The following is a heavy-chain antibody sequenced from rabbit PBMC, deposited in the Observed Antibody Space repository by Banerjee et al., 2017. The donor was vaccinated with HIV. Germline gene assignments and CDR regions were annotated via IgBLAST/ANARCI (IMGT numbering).Heavy chain of an antibody. V-gene: IGHV1S40*01. CDR3: ARGGYNYGMDL. Sequence: IACIAVDSSGYTGYASWVSGRFTISKTSSTVDLKMTSLTAADTATYFCARGGYNYGMDLWGQGTLVTVS. CDR2: IAVDSSGYT. J-gene: IGHJ6*01. D-gene: IGHD1-1*01.